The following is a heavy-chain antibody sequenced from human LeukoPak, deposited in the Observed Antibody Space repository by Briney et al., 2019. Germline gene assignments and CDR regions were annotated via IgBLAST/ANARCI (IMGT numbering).Heavy chain of an antibody. J-gene: IGHJ3*02. V-gene: IGHV3-30*02. D-gene: IGHD5-24*01. CDR2: IRYDGSNK. CDR1: GFTFSSYG. CDR3: AKERDGYNLGDAFDI. Sequence: GGSLRLSCAASGFTFSSYGMHWVRQAPGKGLEWVAFIRYDGSNKYYADSVKGRFTISRDNSKNTMYLQMNSLRAEDTAVYYCAKERDGYNLGDAFDIWGQGTMVTVSS.